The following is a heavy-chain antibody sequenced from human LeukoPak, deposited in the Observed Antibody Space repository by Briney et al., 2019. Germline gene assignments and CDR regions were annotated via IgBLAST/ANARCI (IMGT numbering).Heavy chain of an antibody. CDR3: AKDLVGGRSYYFGY. D-gene: IGHD3-16*01. V-gene: IGHV3-23*01. CDR1: GFTFSSYA. CDR2: ISGSGGST. J-gene: IGHJ4*02. Sequence: AGGSLRLSCAASGFTFSSYAMSWVRQAPGKGLEWVSAISGSGGSTYYADSVKGRFTISRDNSKNTLYLQMNSLRAEDTAVYYCAKDLVGGRSYYFGYWGQGTLVTVSS.